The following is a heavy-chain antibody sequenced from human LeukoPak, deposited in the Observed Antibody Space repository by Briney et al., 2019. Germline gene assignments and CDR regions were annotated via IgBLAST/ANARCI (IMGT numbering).Heavy chain of an antibody. J-gene: IGHJ4*02. CDR1: GYTFTGYY. D-gene: IGHD3-10*01. CDR3: ARDVVWFGETSPFDY. CDR2: INPNSGGT. V-gene: IGHV1-2*02. Sequence: ASVKVSCKASGYTFTGYYMHWVRQAPGQGLEWMGWINPNSGGTNYAQKFQGRVTMTRDTSISTAYMELSRLRSDDTAVYYCARDVVWFGETSPFDYWGQGTLVTVSS.